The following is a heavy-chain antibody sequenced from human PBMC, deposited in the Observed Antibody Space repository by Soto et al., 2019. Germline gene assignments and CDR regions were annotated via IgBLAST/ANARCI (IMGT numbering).Heavy chain of an antibody. V-gene: IGHV1-3*01. CDR3: ASLPNCSGGSCLAPNWFDP. J-gene: IGHJ5*02. Sequence: ASVKVSCKASGYTFTSYAMHWVRQAPGQRLEWMGWINAGNGNTKYSQKFQGRVTITADKSTSTAYMELSSLRSEDTAVYYCASLPNCSGGSCLAPNWFDPWGQGTLVTVSS. CDR1: GYTFTSYA. D-gene: IGHD2-15*01. CDR2: INAGNGNT.